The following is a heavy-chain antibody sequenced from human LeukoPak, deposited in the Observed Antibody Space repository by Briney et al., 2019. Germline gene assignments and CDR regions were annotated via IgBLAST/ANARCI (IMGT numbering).Heavy chain of an antibody. Sequence: SETLSLTCAVYGGSFSGYYWSWIRQPPGKGLEWIGEINHSGSTNYNPPLKSRVTISVDTSKNQFSLKLSSVTAADMAVYYCARGLSEQLATPPWGQGTLVTVSS. J-gene: IGHJ5*02. CDR1: GGSFSGYY. V-gene: IGHV4-34*01. CDR3: ARGLSEQLATPP. CDR2: INHSGST. D-gene: IGHD6-6*01.